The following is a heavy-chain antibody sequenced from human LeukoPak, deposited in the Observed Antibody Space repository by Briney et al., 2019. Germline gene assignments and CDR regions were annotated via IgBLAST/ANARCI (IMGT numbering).Heavy chain of an antibody. CDR1: GYSFTSYW. CDR3: ARQPQYSGSYLNPFDY. J-gene: IGHJ4*02. V-gene: IGHV5-51*01. Sequence: GESLKISCKGSGYSFTSYWIGWVRQMPGKGLEWMGIIYPGDSDTRYSPSFQGQVTISADKSISTAYLQWSSLKASDTAMYYCARQPQYSGSYLNPFDYWGQGTLVTVST. CDR2: IYPGDSDT. D-gene: IGHD1-26*01.